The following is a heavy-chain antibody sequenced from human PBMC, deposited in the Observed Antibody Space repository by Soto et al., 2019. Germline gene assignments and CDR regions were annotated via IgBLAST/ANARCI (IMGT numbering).Heavy chain of an antibody. CDR3: ARDLVLGRGVWFDP. V-gene: IGHV1-69*13. J-gene: IGHJ5*02. Sequence: SVKVSCKASGGTFSSYAISWVRQAPGQGLEWMGGIIPIFGTANYAQKFQGRVTITADESTSTAYMELSSLRSEDTAVYYCARDLVLGRGVWFDPWGRGTLVTVSS. CDR1: GGTFSSYA. CDR2: IIPIFGTA. D-gene: IGHD3-16*01.